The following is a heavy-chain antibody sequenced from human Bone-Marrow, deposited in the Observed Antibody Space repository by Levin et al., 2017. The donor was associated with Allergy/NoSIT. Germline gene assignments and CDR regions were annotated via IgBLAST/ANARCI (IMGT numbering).Heavy chain of an antibody. V-gene: IGHV3-30-3*01. CDR2: VSFDGTNQ. CDR1: GFTFNSYP. D-gene: IGHD1-1*01. Sequence: GGSLRLSCAASGFTFNSYPLHWVRQAPGKGLEWVALVSFDGTNQYYADSVKGRFTISRDNAKNMVFLQMNSLRPEGSAVYYCARAGVDPWGQGTLVTVSS. J-gene: IGHJ5*02. CDR3: ARAGVDP.